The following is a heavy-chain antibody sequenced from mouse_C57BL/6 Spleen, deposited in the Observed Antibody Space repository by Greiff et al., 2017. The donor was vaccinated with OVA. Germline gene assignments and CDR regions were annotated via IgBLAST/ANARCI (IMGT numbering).Heavy chain of an antibody. CDR1: GFTFSDFY. CDR2: SRNKANDYTT. Sequence: EVKLVESGGGLVQSGRSLRLSCATSGFTFSDFYMEWVRQAPGKGLGWIAASRNKANDYTTEYSASVKGRFIVSRDTSQSILYLQMNALRAEDTAIYYCARDAGSNYVDYAMDYWGQGTSVTVSS. J-gene: IGHJ4*01. CDR3: ARDAGSNYVDYAMDY. D-gene: IGHD2-5*01. V-gene: IGHV7-1*01.